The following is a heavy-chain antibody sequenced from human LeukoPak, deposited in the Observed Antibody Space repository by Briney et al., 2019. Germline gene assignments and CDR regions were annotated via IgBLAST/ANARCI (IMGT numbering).Heavy chain of an antibody. CDR1: GFSFSSYS. Sequence: GGSLRLSCVASGFSFSSYSMRWVRPAPGKGLEWVSVMSGSGSNTYYADSVKGRFTISRDNSKNTLYLQINGLRAEDTAVYYWAKDRTSGSPGPNWWGQGTLVTVSS. J-gene: IGHJ4*02. D-gene: IGHD3-10*01. V-gene: IGHV3-23*01. CDR2: MSGSGSNT. CDR3: AKDRTSGSPGPNW.